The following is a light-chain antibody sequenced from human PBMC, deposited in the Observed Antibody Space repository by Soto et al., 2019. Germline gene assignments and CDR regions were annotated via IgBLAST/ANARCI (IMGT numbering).Light chain of an antibody. J-gene: IGKJ1*01. CDR1: QNIRGNE. CDR3: QDYGTSAPWT. V-gene: IGKV3-20*01. Sequence: EVVLTQSPGTLALSPGERATLSCRASQNIRGNELAWYQQKPGQAPRLLIYRGSSRATGIPDRFSGRGSGTDFTLTIFRLEPEDLAVYYCQDYGTSAPWTFGQGTKVEIK. CDR2: RGS.